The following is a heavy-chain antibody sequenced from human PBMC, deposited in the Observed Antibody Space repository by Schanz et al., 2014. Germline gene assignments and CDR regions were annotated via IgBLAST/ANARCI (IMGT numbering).Heavy chain of an antibody. CDR2: IGGSGDST. CDR3: ARDGDFDY. CDR1: GFTFSSYT. Sequence: EVQLVESGGALVQPGGSLRLSCSVSGFTFSSYTMHWVRQASGKGLEWVSGIGGSGDSTHYADSVKGRFIISRDNSKNLLYLQMNGLRAEDTAVYYCARDGDFDYWGQGTLVTVSS. J-gene: IGHJ4*02. V-gene: IGHV3-23*04.